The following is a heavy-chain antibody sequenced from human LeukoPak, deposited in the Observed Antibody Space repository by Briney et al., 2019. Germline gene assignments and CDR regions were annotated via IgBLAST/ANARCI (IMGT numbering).Heavy chain of an antibody. CDR3: ARVVPRYYDTSGANWFDP. J-gene: IGHJ5*02. CDR1: GYTFSDYH. CDR2: IIPSGGST. Sequence: GASVKVSCKASGYTFSDYHMHWVRQAPGQGLEWMGRIIPSGGSTTYAQKFQGRVTMTRDMSTSTVYLELSRLRSEDTAVYFCARVVPRYYDTSGANWFDPWGQGTLVTVSS. V-gene: IGHV1-46*01. D-gene: IGHD3-22*01.